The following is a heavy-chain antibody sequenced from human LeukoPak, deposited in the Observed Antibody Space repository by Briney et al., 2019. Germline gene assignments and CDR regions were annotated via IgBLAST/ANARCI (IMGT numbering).Heavy chain of an antibody. CDR3: ARSGAYYYDSSGHPGTNFDY. D-gene: IGHD3-22*01. CDR1: GGSFSGYY. Sequence: PSETLSLTCAVYGGSFSGYYWSWIRQPPGKGLEWIGEINHSGSTNYNPSLKSRVTISVGTSKNQFSLKLSSVTAADTAVYYCARSGAYYYDSSGHPGTNFDYWGQGTLVTVSS. V-gene: IGHV4-34*01. J-gene: IGHJ4*02. CDR2: INHSGST.